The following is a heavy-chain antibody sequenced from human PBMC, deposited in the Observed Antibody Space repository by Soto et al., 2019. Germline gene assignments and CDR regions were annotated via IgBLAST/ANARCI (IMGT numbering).Heavy chain of an antibody. CDR1: GDSITNSNYY. D-gene: IGHD3-16*02. V-gene: IGHV4-39*01. CDR2: IYYIGST. J-gene: IGHJ5*02. Sequence: PSETLSLTCTVSGDSITNSNYYWGWFRQPPGKGLEWIASIYYIGSTYYNLSLKSRVTISVDTSNNQFSLNLNSVTASDTAVYYCAGRNSLASVSLNFRELSNYKWIDPWGPGTLVTVSS. CDR3: AGRNSLASVSLNFRELSNYKWIDP.